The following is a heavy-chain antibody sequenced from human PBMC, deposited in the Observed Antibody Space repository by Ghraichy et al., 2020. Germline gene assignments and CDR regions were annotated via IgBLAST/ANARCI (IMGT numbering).Heavy chain of an antibody. CDR3: ARRLVVPGASGWGYGMDV. V-gene: IGHV3-7*01. Sequence: GGSLRLSCAVSGFTFSSYWMSWVRQVPGKGLEWVASIKEDGSDKSYVDSLRGRFTISRDNAKNSLYLQMSSLRAEDTAVYYCARRLVVPGASGWGYGMDVCGQGTTVTVSS. D-gene: IGHD2-2*01. J-gene: IGHJ6*02. CDR1: GFTFSSYW. CDR2: IKEDGSDK.